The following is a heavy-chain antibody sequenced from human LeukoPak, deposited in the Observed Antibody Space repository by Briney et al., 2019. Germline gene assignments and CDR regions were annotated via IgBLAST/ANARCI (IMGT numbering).Heavy chain of an antibody. CDR3: AKDGLGWNYGPADY. CDR2: ISSDSNYI. J-gene: IGHJ4*02. Sequence: GGSLRLSCAASGFIFSNYSMNWVRQAPGKGLEWVSSISSDSNYIYYADSMQGRFTISRDNAENSLYLQMNSLRAEDTAVYYCAKDGLGWNYGPADYWGQGTLVTVSS. CDR1: GFIFSNYS. D-gene: IGHD1-7*01. V-gene: IGHV3-21*04.